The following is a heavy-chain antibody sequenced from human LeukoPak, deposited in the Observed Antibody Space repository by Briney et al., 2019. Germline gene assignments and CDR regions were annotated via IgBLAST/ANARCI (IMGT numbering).Heavy chain of an antibody. CDR2: ISGSGGGT. J-gene: IGHJ2*01. CDR1: GFTFSSYA. D-gene: IGHD2-15*01. CDR3: ARRALVVATSYWYFDL. V-gene: IGHV3-23*01. Sequence: GASLSLSCAASGFTFSSYAMSWFRQAPGKGLEWVSGISGSGGGTFYADSVEGRFTISRDNSQNTLYLQINSLRAEDTAVYSCARRALVVATSYWYFDLWGRGTLVTVSS.